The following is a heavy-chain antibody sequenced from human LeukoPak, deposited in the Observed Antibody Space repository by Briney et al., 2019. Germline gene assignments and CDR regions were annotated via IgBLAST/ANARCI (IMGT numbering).Heavy chain of an antibody. CDR1: GFTFSSYA. V-gene: IGHV3-30-3*01. CDR3: AREARGACYFDY. D-gene: IGHD3-16*01. J-gene: IGHJ4*02. CDR2: ISYDGSNK. Sequence: SGGSLRLSCAASGFTFSSYAMHWVRQAPGKGLEWVAFISYDGSNKYYADSVKGRFTISRDSSKSTLYLQMNSLRAEDTAVYYCAREARGACYFDYWGQGTLVTVSS.